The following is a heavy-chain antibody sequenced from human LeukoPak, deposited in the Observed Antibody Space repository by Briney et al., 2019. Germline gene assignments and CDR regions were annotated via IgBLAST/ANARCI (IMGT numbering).Heavy chain of an antibody. CDR2: ISSSGSTI. V-gene: IGHV3-11*04. J-gene: IGHJ6*03. CDR1: GFTFSDYY. D-gene: IGHD6-19*01. CDR3: ARAHREGSGWYYYYYYMDV. Sequence: PGGSLRLSCAASGFTFSDYYMSWIRQAPGKGLEWVSYISSSGSTIYYADSVKGRFTISRDNSKNTLYLQMGSLRAEDMAVYYCARAHREGSGWYYYYYYMDVWGKGTTVTVSS.